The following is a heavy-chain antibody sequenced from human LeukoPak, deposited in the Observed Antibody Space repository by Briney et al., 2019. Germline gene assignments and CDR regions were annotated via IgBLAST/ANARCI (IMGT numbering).Heavy chain of an antibody. CDR2: IYYSGST. J-gene: IGHJ4*02. Sequence: SATLTVTSTDSRAAISRHCREWVWHPPGEGLVWIGYIYYSGSTNYNPSLKSRVTISVDTSKNQFSLKLSSVTAADTAVYYCAGHYRRPLFDYWGQGTLVTVSS. D-gene: IGHD2-21*02. CDR3: AGHYRRPLFDY. V-gene: IGHV4-59*11. CDR1: RAAISRHC.